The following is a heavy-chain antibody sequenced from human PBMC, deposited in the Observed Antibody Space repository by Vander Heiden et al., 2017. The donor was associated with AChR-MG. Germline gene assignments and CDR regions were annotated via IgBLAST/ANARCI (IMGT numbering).Heavy chain of an antibody. V-gene: IGHV4-39*01. D-gene: IGHD1-1*01. CDR2: IYYSGST. Sequence: QLQLQESGPGLVKPSETMSLTCTVSGGSISSSSYYWGWIRQPPGKGLEWIGSIYYSGSTYYNPSLKSRVTISVDTSKNQFSLKLSSVTAADTAVYYCARPQYDRAGAGFDPWGQGTLVTVSS. CDR1: GGSISSSSYY. J-gene: IGHJ5*02. CDR3: ARPQYDRAGAGFDP.